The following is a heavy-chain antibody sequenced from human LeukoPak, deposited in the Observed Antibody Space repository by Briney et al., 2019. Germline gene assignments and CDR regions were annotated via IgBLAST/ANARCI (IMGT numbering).Heavy chain of an antibody. CDR3: AKDTPLCYFDY. J-gene: IGHJ4*02. D-gene: IGHD3-16*01. Sequence: GGSLRLSCAASGFTFSSYWMSWVRQAPGKGLEWVANIKQDGSERYYVDSVKGRLTISRDNAKTSLYLQMNSLRAEDTAVYYCAKDTPLCYFDYWGQGTLVTVSS. CDR1: GFTFSSYW. V-gene: IGHV3-7*04. CDR2: IKQDGSER.